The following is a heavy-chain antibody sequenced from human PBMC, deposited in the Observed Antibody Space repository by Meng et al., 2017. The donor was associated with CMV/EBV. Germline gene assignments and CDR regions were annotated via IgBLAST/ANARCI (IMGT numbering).Heavy chain of an antibody. CDR3: ARGRGSSFSYYGMDV. V-gene: IGHV1-2*02. CDR2: INPNSGGT. J-gene: IGHJ6*02. CDR1: GYTFTGYY. D-gene: IGHD6-6*01. Sequence: ASVKVSCKASGYTFTGYYMHWVRQAPGQGIEWTGWINPNSGGTNYAQKFQGRVTMTRDTSISTAYMELSRLRSDDTAVYYCARGRGSSFSYYGMDVWGQGTTVTVSS.